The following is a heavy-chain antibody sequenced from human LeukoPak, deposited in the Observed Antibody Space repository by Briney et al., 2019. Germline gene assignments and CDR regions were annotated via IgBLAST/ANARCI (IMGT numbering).Heavy chain of an antibody. CDR3: ASGLELDY. CDR2: IKQDGSEK. CDR1: GFTFSSSW. J-gene: IGHJ4*02. Sequence: GGSLRLSCAASGFTFSSSWMTWVRQAPGKGLEWVANIKQDGSEKNYVDSVKGRFTISRDNAKNSLYLQMNSLRAEDTAVYYCASGLELDYWGQGTLVTVSS. V-gene: IGHV3-7*03.